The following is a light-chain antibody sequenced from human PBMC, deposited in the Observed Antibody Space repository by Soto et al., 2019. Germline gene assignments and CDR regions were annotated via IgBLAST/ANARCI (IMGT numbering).Light chain of an antibody. Sequence: EILLTQSPATLSLSPGETATLSFRASQNIRNYLAWYQQKPGQAPRLLIYAASNRPTGIPARFSGSGSGTDFTLTISSLQSEDVAAYYCQQYGSAPWTFGQGTKVDIK. CDR3: QQYGSAPWT. J-gene: IGKJ1*01. CDR1: QNIRNY. V-gene: IGKV3-11*01. CDR2: AAS.